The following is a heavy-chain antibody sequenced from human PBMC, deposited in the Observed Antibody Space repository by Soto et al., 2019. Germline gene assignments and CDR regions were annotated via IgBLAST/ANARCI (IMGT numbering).Heavy chain of an antibody. CDR1: GFTFGNYG. CDR2: IRSKPYGGTT. CDR3: TRVQGSYGVVPNWVDP. D-gene: IGHD5-18*01. V-gene: IGHV3-49*03. Sequence: PGGSLRLSCTGSGFTFGNYGMSWFRQAPGKGLEWVGFIRSKPYGGTTEFAASVKGRFTISRDDFKSIVDLQMNSLKTEDTALYYCTRVQGSYGVVPNWVDPWGQGTLVTVSS. J-gene: IGHJ5*02.